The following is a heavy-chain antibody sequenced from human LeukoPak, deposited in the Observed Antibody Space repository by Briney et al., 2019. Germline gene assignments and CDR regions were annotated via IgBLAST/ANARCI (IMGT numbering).Heavy chain of an antibody. CDR2: ISGSGTNT. CDR3: ARDSTTSIAARFYFDY. V-gene: IGHV3-23*01. J-gene: IGHJ4*02. CDR1: GFTFSTYD. D-gene: IGHD6-6*01. Sequence: GGSLRLSCAASGFTFSTYDMSWVRQAPGKGLEWVSTISGSGTNTYYADSVKGRFTISRDNSKNTLYLQMNSLRAEDTAVYYCARDSTTSIAARFYFDYWGQGTLVTVSS.